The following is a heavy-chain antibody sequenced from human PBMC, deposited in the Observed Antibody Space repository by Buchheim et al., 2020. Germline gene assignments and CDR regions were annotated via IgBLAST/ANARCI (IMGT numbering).Heavy chain of an antibody. J-gene: IGHJ4*02. CDR2: ISGSGGGT. CDR1: GFTFSNFA. D-gene: IGHD2-21*02. CDR3: AKESPGRPSSYCGDDCYFDF. Sequence: EVQLLESGGGLVQPGGSLRLSCAASGFTFSNFAMGWVRQAPGKGLEWVSTISGSGGGTYYADSVKGRFTISRDNSKNTLYLQMNSLRAEDTAGYYCAKESPGRPSSYCGDDCYFDFWGQGTL. V-gene: IGHV3-23*01.